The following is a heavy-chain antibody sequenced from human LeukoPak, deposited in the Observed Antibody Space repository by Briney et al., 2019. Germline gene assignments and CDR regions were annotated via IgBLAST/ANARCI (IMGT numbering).Heavy chain of an antibody. CDR3: ARDNWRYYFDY. CDR1: GGSINTGDYY. J-gene: IGHJ4*02. Sequence: SETLSLTCTVSGGSINTGDYYWSWIRQHPGKGLEWIGYICYSGTTYYNPSLKSRVTISVDTSKNQFSLKLSSVTAADTAVYYCARDNWRYYFDYWGQGTLVTVSS. D-gene: IGHD3-3*01. CDR2: ICYSGTT. V-gene: IGHV4-30-4*08.